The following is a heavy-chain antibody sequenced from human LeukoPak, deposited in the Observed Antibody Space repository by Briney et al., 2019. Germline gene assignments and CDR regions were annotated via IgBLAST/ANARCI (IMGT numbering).Heavy chain of an antibody. CDR3: ARAQTTVTTFYLPPDEHYYYYMDV. CDR1: GFTFSSYW. D-gene: IGHD4-11*01. CDR2: IKQDGSEK. J-gene: IGHJ6*03. V-gene: IGHV3-7*01. Sequence: PGGSLRLSCAASGFTFSSYWMRWVRQAPGKGLEWVANIKQDGSEKYYVDSVKGRFTISRDNAKNSLYLQMNSLRAEDTAVYYCARAQTTVTTFYLPPDEHYYYYMDVWGKGTTVTVSS.